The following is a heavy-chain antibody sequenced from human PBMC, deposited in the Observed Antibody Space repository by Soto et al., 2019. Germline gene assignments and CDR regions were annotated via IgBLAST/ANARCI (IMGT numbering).Heavy chain of an antibody. D-gene: IGHD3-10*01. Sequence: PSETLDLTCAVCGGSFSGYYWSWIRQPPGKGLEWIGEINHSGSTNYNPSLKSRVTISVDTSKNQFSLKLSSVTAADTAVYYCARGPRSWTRSNYYYMDVWAKGTTVTVSS. CDR3: ARGPRSWTRSNYYYMDV. J-gene: IGHJ6*03. CDR1: GGSFSGYY. CDR2: INHSGST. V-gene: IGHV4-34*01.